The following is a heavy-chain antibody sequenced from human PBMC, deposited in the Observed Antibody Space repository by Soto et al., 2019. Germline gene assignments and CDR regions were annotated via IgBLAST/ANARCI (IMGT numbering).Heavy chain of an antibody. J-gene: IGHJ4*02. D-gene: IGHD2-21*01. V-gene: IGHV1-69*04. Sequence: ASVKVSCKASGGTFSSYTISWVRQAPGQGLEWMGRIIPILGIANYAQKLQGRVTITADKSTSTAYMELSSLRSEDTAVYYCARDISTTYSGPDYWGQGTLLTVSS. CDR3: ARDISTTYSGPDY. CDR2: IIPILGIA. CDR1: GGTFSSYT.